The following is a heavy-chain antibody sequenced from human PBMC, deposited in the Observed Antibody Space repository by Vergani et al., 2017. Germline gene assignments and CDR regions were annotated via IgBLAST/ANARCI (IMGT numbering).Heavy chain of an antibody. CDR2: IRYDGSNK. CDR3: ARGLWDCTHIRCSPPSY. CDR1: GFTFSSYG. D-gene: IGHD2-8*01. Sequence: QVQLVESGGGVVQPGGSLRLSCAASGFTFSSYGMHWVRQAPGKGLEWVAFIRYDGSNKYYADSVKGRFTISRDNSKNTLYLQMNSLRAEDTAMYFCARGLWDCTHIRCSPPSYWGQGTQVTVSS. J-gene: IGHJ4*02. V-gene: IGHV3-30*02.